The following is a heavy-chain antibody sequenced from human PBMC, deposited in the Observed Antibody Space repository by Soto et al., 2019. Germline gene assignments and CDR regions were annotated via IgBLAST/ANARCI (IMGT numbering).Heavy chain of an antibody. CDR1: GGTFSSYA. Sequence: QVQLVQSGAEVKKPGSSVKVSCKASGGTFSSYAISWVRQAPGQGLEWMGGIIPISGTANYARKFQGRVTITADESTITAYIELSSLRSEDTAVYYCATSQGSSTSLEIYYYYYYGMDVWGQGTTVTVSS. CDR2: IIPISGTA. V-gene: IGHV1-69*01. D-gene: IGHD2-2*01. J-gene: IGHJ6*02. CDR3: ATSQGSSTSLEIYYYYYYGMDV.